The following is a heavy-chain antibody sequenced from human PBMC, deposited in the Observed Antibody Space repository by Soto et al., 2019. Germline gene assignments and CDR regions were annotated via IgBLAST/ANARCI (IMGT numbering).Heavy chain of an antibody. V-gene: IGHV3-43*01. Sequence: EVQLVESGGVVVQPGGSLRLSCAASGFTFDDYTMHWVRQAPGKGLEWVSLIRWDGVSTYYADSVRGRFTISRDNSKNLLYLQMRGVGTEVTSCYYCAKDMCKGCTGPGNPDFWGRGTLVTVSS. CDR1: GFTFDDYT. J-gene: IGHJ4*02. CDR3: AKDMCKGCTGPGNPDF. CDR2: IRWDGVST. D-gene: IGHD2-8*01.